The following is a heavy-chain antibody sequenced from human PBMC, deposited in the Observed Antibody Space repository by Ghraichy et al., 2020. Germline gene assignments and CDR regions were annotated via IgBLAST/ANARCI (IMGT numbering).Heavy chain of an antibody. CDR1: GFTFSSYA. V-gene: IGHV3-23*01. Sequence: LSLTCAASGFTFSSYAMSWVRQAPGKGLEWVSAISGSGGSTYYADSVKGRFTISRDNSKNTLYLQMNSLRAEDTAVYYCAKDYYDSSGYYYPFDYWGQGTLVTVSS. CDR2: ISGSGGST. J-gene: IGHJ4*02. D-gene: IGHD3-22*01. CDR3: AKDYYDSSGYYYPFDY.